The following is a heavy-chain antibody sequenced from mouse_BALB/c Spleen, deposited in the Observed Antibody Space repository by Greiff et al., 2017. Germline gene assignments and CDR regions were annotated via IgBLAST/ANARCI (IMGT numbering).Heavy chain of an antibody. CDR1: GFTFSSYA. Sequence: EVKLVESGGGLVKPGGSLKLSCAASGFTFSSYAMSWVRQSPEKRLEWVAEISSGGSYTYYPDTVTGRFTISRDNAKNTLYLEMSSLRSEDTAMYYCARDSLLRLRARAPLAYWGQGTLVTVSA. J-gene: IGHJ3*01. CDR3: ARDSLLRLRARAPLAY. CDR2: ISSGGSYT. V-gene: IGHV5-9-4*01. D-gene: IGHD1-2*01.